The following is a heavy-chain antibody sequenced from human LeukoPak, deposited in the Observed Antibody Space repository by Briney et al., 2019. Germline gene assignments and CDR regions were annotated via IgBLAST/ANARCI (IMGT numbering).Heavy chain of an antibody. D-gene: IGHD3-3*01. V-gene: IGHV3-21*01. CDR2: ISSSSSYI. CDR1: GFTFSSYS. Sequence: GGSLRLSCAASGFTFSSYSMNWVRQAPGKGLEWVSSISSSSSYIYYADSVKGRFTISRDNAKNSLYLQMNSLRAEDTAVYYCARDSYDFWSGHGGVDYWGQGTLVTVSS. J-gene: IGHJ4*02. CDR3: ARDSYDFWSGHGGVDY.